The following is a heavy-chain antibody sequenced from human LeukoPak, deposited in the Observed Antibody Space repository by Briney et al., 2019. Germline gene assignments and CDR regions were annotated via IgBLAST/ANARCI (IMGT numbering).Heavy chain of an antibody. D-gene: IGHD3-10*01. Sequence: GGSLRPSCAASGFTFSSYSMNWVRQAPGKGLEWVSSISSSSSYIYYADSVKGRFTISRDNAKNSLYLQMNSLRAEDTAVHYCAREGSGTYYFDYWGQGTLVTVSS. V-gene: IGHV3-21*01. CDR3: AREGSGTYYFDY. CDR2: ISSSSSYI. CDR1: GFTFSSYS. J-gene: IGHJ4*02.